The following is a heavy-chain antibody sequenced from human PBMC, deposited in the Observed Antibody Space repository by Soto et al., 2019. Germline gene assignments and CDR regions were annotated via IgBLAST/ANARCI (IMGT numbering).Heavy chain of an antibody. Sequence: QVQLVQSGAEVKKPGSSVKVSCKASGGTFSSYAISWVRQAPGQGLEGMGGIIPIFGTANYAQKFQGRVKITANEYTSTAYMDLSSMRSEDTALYYCARDPTSYYYDSSGYYYAEYFPHWGQGTLVTVSS. D-gene: IGHD3-22*01. CDR2: IIPIFGTA. V-gene: IGHV1-69*01. CDR3: ARDPTSYYYDSSGYYYAEYFPH. J-gene: IGHJ1*01. CDR1: GGTFSSYA.